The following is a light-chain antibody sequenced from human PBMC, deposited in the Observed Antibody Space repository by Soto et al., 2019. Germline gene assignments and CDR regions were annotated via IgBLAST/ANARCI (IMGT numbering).Light chain of an antibody. CDR1: QTISTY. Sequence: DIQMTQSPSSLSASVGDRVSITCRASQTISTYLNWYQQKPGEAPKLLIYGASSLQSGVPSRFTGSGSGTDFTLTISSLQAEDFATFYCQQSYSTPYTFGQGTKLEIK. V-gene: IGKV1-39*01. CDR2: GAS. J-gene: IGKJ2*01. CDR3: QQSYSTPYT.